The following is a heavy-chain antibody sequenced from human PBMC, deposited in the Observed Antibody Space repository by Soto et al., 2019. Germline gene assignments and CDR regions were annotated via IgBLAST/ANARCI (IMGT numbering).Heavy chain of an antibody. CDR3: ARDGNGYYDSSGYYYFDF. D-gene: IGHD3-22*01. CDR1: GYTFSSYC. V-gene: IGHV1-18*01. Sequence: APVKVSCKSSGYTFSSYCTSWVRQAPGQGLEWMGWISAYNGNTNYAQNLQGRVTMTSDTSTSTAYMELRSLRSDDTAVYYCARDGNGYYDSSGYYYFDFRGQGTLVTVSS. CDR2: ISAYNGNT. J-gene: IGHJ4*02.